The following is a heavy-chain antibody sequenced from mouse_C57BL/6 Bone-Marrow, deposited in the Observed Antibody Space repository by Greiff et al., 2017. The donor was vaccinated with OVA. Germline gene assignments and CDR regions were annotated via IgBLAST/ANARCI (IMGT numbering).Heavy chain of an antibody. Sequence: QVQLKQSGAELAKPGASVKLSCKASGYTFTSYWMHWVKQRPGQGLEWIGYINPSSGYTTSNQTFKDKATLTADKSSSTAYMQLSSLTYEDSAVYYCATGKGDFWGQGTTLTVSS. V-gene: IGHV1-7*01. D-gene: IGHD4-1*01. J-gene: IGHJ2*01. CDR2: INPSSGYT. CDR3: ATGKGDF. CDR1: GYTFTSYW.